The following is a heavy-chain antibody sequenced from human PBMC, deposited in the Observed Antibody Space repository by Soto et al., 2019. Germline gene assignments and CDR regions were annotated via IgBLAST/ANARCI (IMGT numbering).Heavy chain of an antibody. CDR2: IYYSGST. D-gene: IGHD3-22*01. CDR1: GGSISSYY. Sequence: QVQLQESGPGLVKPSKTLSLTCTVSGGSISSYYWSWIRQPPGKGLEWIGYIYYSGSTNYNPSLKSRVTISVDTSKNQFSLKLSSVTAADTTVYYCASHSSGYLDYWGQGTLVTVSS. CDR3: ASHSSGYLDY. V-gene: IGHV4-59*01. J-gene: IGHJ4*02.